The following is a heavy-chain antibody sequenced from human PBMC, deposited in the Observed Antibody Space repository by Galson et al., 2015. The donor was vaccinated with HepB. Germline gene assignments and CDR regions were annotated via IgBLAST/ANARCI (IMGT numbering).Heavy chain of an antibody. J-gene: IGHJ6*02. CDR2: TYYRSKWYK. Sequence: CAISGDSVSSNSAVWNWIRQSPSRGLEWLGRTYYRSKWYKDYALFVKSRITINADTSRNQISLQLNSMTPVDTAVYYCAYGVDVWGQGTTVTVSS. V-gene: IGHV6-1*01. CDR3: AYGVDV. CDR1: GDSVSSNSAV.